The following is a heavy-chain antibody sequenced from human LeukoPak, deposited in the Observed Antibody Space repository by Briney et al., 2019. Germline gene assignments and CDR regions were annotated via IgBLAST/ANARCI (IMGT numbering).Heavy chain of an antibody. Sequence: GGSLRLSCAASGFTFSSYGMHWVRQAPGKGLEWVSAISGSGGSTYYADSVKGRFTISRDNSKNTLYLQMNSLRAEDTAVYYCAKDVPPPSITGSSPGGNIWGQGTMVTVSS. D-gene: IGHD1-20*01. J-gene: IGHJ3*02. CDR1: GFTFSSYG. CDR2: ISGSGGST. V-gene: IGHV3-23*01. CDR3: AKDVPPPSITGSSPGGNI.